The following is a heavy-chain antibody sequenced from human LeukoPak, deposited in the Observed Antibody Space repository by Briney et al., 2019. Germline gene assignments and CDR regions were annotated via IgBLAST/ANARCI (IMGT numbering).Heavy chain of an antibody. Sequence: SETLSLTCTVSGGSISSYYWSWIRQPPGKGLEWIGYIYYSGSTNYNPSLKSRVTISVDTSKNQFSLKLSSVTAADTAVYYCARGGLLWFGELSYGMDAWGKGTTVTVSS. J-gene: IGHJ6*04. D-gene: IGHD3-10*01. CDR1: GGSISSYY. V-gene: IGHV4-59*01. CDR2: IYYSGST. CDR3: ARGGLLWFGELSYGMDA.